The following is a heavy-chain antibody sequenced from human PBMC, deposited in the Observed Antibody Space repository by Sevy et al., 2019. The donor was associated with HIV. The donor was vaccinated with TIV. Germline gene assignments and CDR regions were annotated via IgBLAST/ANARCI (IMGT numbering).Heavy chain of an antibody. CDR3: ARRGDIVVVPAATPTPFDY. CDR2: IYHSGST. D-gene: IGHD2-2*01. CDR1: GGSISSSNW. Sequence: SETLSLTCAVSGGSISSSNWWSWVRQPPGKGLEWIGEIYHSGSTNYNPSLKGRVTISVDKSKNQFSLKLSSVTAADTAVYYCARRGDIVVVPAATPTPFDYWGQGTLVTVSS. J-gene: IGHJ4*02. V-gene: IGHV4-4*02.